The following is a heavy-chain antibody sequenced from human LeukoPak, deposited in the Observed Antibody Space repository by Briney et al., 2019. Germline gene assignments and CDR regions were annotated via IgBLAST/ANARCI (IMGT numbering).Heavy chain of an antibody. CDR2: MYSSGST. CDR1: GDSISSYY. J-gene: IGHJ4*02. Sequence: SETLSLTCTVSGDSISSYYWSWIRQAAGKGLEWIGRMYSSGSTNYNPSLESRVIMSIDTSKRQVSLTLSSVTAADPAVYYCAKERVGSCSGSRCWYFEYWGQGSLVIVSS. V-gene: IGHV4-4*07. D-gene: IGHD2-15*01. CDR3: AKERVGSCSGSRCWYFEY.